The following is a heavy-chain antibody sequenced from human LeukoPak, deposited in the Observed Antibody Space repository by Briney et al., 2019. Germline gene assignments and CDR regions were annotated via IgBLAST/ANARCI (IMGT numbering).Heavy chain of an antibody. CDR2: IYYSGST. Sequence: PSETLSLTCTVSGGSISSYYWSWIRQPPGKRLEWIGYIYYSGSTNYNPSLKSRVTISVDTSKNQFSLKLSSVTAADTAVYYCARAPGYCSGGSCYPPYDYGMDVWGQGTTVTVSS. D-gene: IGHD2-15*01. J-gene: IGHJ6*02. V-gene: IGHV4-59*01. CDR3: ARAPGYCSGGSCYPPYDYGMDV. CDR1: GGSISSYY.